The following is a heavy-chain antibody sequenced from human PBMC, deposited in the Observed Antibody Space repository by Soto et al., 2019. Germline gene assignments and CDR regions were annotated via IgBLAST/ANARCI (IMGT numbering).Heavy chain of an antibody. CDR3: ARAGLGRMTGIYTNLYPFDY. Sequence: TLSLTCAVSGGSXTXYXXYXTXIRQAPWKGLDCIGYIDYSGTTNYSPSLQGRVTISVDKSKNQFSLSLTSVTAADTAVYYCARAGLGRMTGIYTNLYPFDYWGQGTLVTVSS. CDR1: GGSXTXYXXY. CDR2: IDYSGTT. V-gene: IGHV4-30-4*01. J-gene: IGHJ4*02. D-gene: IGHD1-1*01.